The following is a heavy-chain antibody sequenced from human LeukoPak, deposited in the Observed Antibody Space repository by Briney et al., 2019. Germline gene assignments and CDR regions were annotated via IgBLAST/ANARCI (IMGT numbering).Heavy chain of an antibody. CDR2: ISGSGTDI. CDR1: GFTFSDPY. CDR3: ARETKQLSDAFDI. J-gene: IGHJ3*02. V-gene: IGHV3-11*04. D-gene: IGHD6-6*01. Sequence: GGSLRLSCEASGFTFSDPYMSWIRQAPGKGLECLSYISGSGTDINYAVSVRGRFTISRDNAKNLLYLQMNDLRVEDTAVYYCARETKQLSDAFDIWGQGTMVTVSS.